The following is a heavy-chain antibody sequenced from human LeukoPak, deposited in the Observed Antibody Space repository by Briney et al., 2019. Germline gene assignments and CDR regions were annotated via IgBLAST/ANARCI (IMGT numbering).Heavy chain of an antibody. CDR3: ARGPRNDFWSGYPYYYYYGMDV. D-gene: IGHD3-3*01. V-gene: IGHV1-18*01. CDR1: GYTFTSYG. CDR2: ISAYNANT. J-gene: IGHJ6*02. Sequence: ASVKVSCKASGYTFTSYGISWVRQAPGQGLEWMGWISAYNANTNYAQKLQGRVTMTTDTSTSTAYMELRSLRSDDTAVYYCARGPRNDFWSGYPYYYYYGMDVWGQGTTVTVSS.